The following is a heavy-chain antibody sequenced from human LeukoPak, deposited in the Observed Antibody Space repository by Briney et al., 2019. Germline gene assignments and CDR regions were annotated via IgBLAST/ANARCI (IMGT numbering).Heavy chain of an antibody. V-gene: IGHV3-30*04. D-gene: IGHD1-26*01. CDR3: ARDPGIVGAHFDY. CDR1: GFAYNNYV. CDR2: IAHDHSQI. J-gene: IGHJ4*02. Sequence: PGGSLRLSCAASGFAYNNYVIRWIRQAPGKGLEWVAVIAHDHSQIYYADSVQGRFTISRDNSMNMLYLQMNSLRAEDTAVYYCARDPGIVGAHFDYWGQGTLVTVSS.